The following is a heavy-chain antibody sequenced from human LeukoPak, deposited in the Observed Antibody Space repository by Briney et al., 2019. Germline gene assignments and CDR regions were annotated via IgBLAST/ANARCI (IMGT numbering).Heavy chain of an antibody. Sequence: GGSLRLSCAASGFTFGIHWMTWVRQAPGKGLEWVANIKHDGSEKYYVDSVKGRFTISRDNAKNSLYLQMNSLRAEDTAVYYCARDAYSGSTDYWGQGTLVTVSS. D-gene: IGHD1-26*01. V-gene: IGHV3-7*01. J-gene: IGHJ4*02. CDR3: ARDAYSGSTDY. CDR2: IKHDGSEK. CDR1: GFTFGIHW.